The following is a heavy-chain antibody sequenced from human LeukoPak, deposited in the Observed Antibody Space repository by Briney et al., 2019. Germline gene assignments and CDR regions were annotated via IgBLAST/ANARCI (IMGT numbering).Heavy chain of an antibody. CDR1: GFTFSNYW. CDR2: IKQDGSEK. D-gene: IGHD3-10*01. CDR3: ARGMFYYGSGSDTGDY. V-gene: IGHV3-7*05. Sequence: GGSLRLSRAASGFTFSNYWMSWVRQAPEKGLEWVANIKQDGSEKYYVDSVKGRFTISRDNAKNSLYLQMNSLRAEDTAVYYCARGMFYYGSGSDTGDYWGQGTLVTVSS. J-gene: IGHJ4*02.